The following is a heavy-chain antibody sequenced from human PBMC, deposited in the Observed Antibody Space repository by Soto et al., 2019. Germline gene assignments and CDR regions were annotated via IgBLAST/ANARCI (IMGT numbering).Heavy chain of an antibody. J-gene: IGHJ6*02. Sequence: GGSLRLSCAASGFTFSSYGMHWVRQAPGKGLEWVAVISYDGSNKYYADSVKGRFTISRDNSKNTLYLQMNSLRAEDTAVYYCAKGPPLRFLEWLPVDYYDGMDVWGQGTTVTVSS. CDR2: ISYDGSNK. D-gene: IGHD3-3*01. V-gene: IGHV3-30*18. CDR3: AKGPPLRFLEWLPVDYYDGMDV. CDR1: GFTFSSYG.